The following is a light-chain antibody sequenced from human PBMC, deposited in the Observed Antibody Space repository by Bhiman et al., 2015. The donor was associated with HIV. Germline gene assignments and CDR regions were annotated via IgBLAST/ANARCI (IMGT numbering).Light chain of an antibody. CDR1: SSDIGSYDR. CDR3: SSYTSSSTYV. V-gene: IGLV2-18*02. Sequence: QSALTQPPSVSGSPGQSITISCTGTSSDIGSYDRVSWYQQAPGTAPKLLIYEVINRPSGVPDRFFASKSGNTASLTISGLQAEDEADYYCSSYTSSSTYVFGSGTKVTVL. CDR2: EVI. J-gene: IGLJ1*01.